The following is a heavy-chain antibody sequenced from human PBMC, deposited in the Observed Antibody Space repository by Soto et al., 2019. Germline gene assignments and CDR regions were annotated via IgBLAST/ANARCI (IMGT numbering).Heavy chain of an antibody. CDR3: ARDGPDRGLGPADY. J-gene: IGHJ4*02. CDR1: GFTFSSYA. V-gene: IGHV3-30-3*01. CDR2: ISYDGSNK. Sequence: PGGSLRLSCAASGFTFSSYAMHWVRQAPGKGLEWVAVISYDGSNKYYADSVKGRFTISRDNSKNTLYLQMNSLRAEDTAVYYCARDGPDRGLGPADYWGQGTLVTVSS. D-gene: IGHD7-27*01.